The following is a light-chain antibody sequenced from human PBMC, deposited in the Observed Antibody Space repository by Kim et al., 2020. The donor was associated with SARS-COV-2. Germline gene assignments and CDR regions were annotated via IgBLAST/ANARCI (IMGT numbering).Light chain of an antibody. Sequence: QGVTISCTGGSSNIGAGYDVHWYQHLPGTAPKLLIYGNSNRPSGVPDRFSGSKSGTSASLAITGLQAEDEADYYCQSYDSSLSGYVFGTGTKVTVL. CDR1: SSNIGAGYD. V-gene: IGLV1-40*01. CDR3: QSYDSSLSGYV. J-gene: IGLJ1*01. CDR2: GNS.